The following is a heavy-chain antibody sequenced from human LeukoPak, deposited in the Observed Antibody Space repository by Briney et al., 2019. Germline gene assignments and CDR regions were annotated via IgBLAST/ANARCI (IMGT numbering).Heavy chain of an antibody. CDR2: ISWNSASV. CDR3: AKDYGYSSSWYDY. CDR1: GFTFDDYG. Sequence: SGGSLRLSCEVSGFTFDDYGMHWVRQAPGKGLEWVSTISWNSASVGYVDSVKGRFTISRDNAKKTLYLQMNSLRPEDTALYYCAKDYGYSSSWYDYWGQGTLVTVSS. V-gene: IGHV3-9*01. D-gene: IGHD6-13*01. J-gene: IGHJ4*02.